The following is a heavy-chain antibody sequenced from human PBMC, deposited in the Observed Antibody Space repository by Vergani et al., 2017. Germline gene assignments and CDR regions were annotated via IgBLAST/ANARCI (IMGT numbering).Heavy chain of an antibody. V-gene: IGHV3-23*01. Sequence: EVQLLESGGGLVQPGGSLRLSCAASGFTFSSYAMSWVRQAPGKGLEWVSAISGSGGSTYYADSVKGRFTISRDNSKNTLYLQMNSLRAEDTAVYYCAKDGSGGSCYVNLFDPWGQGTLVTVSS. J-gene: IGHJ5*02. CDR3: AKDGSGGSCYVNLFDP. D-gene: IGHD2-15*01. CDR2: ISGSGGST. CDR1: GFTFSSYA.